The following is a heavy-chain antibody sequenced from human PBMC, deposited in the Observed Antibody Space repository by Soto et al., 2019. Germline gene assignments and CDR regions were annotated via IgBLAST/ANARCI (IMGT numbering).Heavy chain of an antibody. CDR2: INSDGSIT. D-gene: IGHD3-16*01. J-gene: IGHJ4*02. CDR3: ATWGVPKDNFDY. V-gene: IGHV3-74*03. CDR1: GFTFSTSW. Sequence: EVHLVESGGGLVQPGGSLRLSCAASGFTFSTSWMHWVRQVPGKGLVWVSRINSDGSITTYADSVKGRFTTSRDKARNTLYLQMNTLRAEDTAVFYCATWGVPKDNFDYWGQGTLVTVSS.